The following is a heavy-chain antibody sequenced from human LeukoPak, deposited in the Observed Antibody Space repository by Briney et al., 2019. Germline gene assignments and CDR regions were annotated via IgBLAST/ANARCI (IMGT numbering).Heavy chain of an antibody. J-gene: IGHJ4*02. D-gene: IGHD5-12*01. CDR3: ARGLGYSGYDLDY. Sequence: ASVKVSCKASGYTFTGYYVHWVRQAPGQGLEWMGWINPNSGGTNYAQKFQGRVTMTRDTSISTAYMELSRLRSDDTAVYYCARGLGYSGYDLDYWGQGTLVTVSS. V-gene: IGHV1-2*02. CDR2: INPNSGGT. CDR1: GYTFTGYY.